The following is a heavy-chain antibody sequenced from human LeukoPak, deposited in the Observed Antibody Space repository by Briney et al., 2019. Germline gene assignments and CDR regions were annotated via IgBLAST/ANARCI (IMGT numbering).Heavy chain of an antibody. CDR2: ISYDGSNK. V-gene: IGHV3-30-3*01. CDR3: ARDWQNVNWFDP. Sequence: PGGSLRLSCAASGFTFSSYAMHWVRQAPGKGLEWVAVISYDGSNKYYADSVKGRFTISRDNSKNTLYLQMNSLRAEDTAVYYCARDWQNVNWFDPWGQGTLVTVSS. CDR1: GFTFSSYA. J-gene: IGHJ5*02.